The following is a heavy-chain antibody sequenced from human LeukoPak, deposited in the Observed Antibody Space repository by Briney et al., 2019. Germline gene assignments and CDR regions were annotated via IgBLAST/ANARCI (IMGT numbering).Heavy chain of an antibody. CDR2: INHSGST. CDR3: ARGDILTGYRGA. Sequence: SETLSLTCTVSGGSISSYYWSWIRQPPGKGLEWIGEINHSGSTNYNPSLKSRVTISVDTSKNQFSLKLSSVTAADTAVYYCARGDILTGYRGAWGQGTLVTVSS. V-gene: IGHV4-34*01. CDR1: GGSISSYY. D-gene: IGHD3-9*01. J-gene: IGHJ4*02.